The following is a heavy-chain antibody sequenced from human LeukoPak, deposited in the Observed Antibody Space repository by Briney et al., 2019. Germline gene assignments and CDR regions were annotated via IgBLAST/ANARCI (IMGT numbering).Heavy chain of an antibody. CDR3: ARVHMTTANYFDY. CDR2: MNPNSGNT. D-gene: IGHD4-11*01. J-gene: IGHJ4*02. V-gene: IGHV1-8*01. Sequence: GASVKVSCKASGYTFTSYDINWVRQATGQGLEWMGWMNPNSGNTGYAQKFQGRVTITADESTSTAYMELSSLRSEDTAVYYCARVHMTTANYFDYWGQGTLVTVSS. CDR1: GYTFTSYD.